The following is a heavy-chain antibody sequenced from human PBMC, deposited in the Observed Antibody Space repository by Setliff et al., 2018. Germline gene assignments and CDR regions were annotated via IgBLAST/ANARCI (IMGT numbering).Heavy chain of an antibody. V-gene: IGHV1-2*06. CDR3: VRAGFDAISNGLDY. J-gene: IGHJ4*02. Sequence: ASVKVSCKASGYIFTGYYTHWVRQAPGQGLEWMGRISPHTGGTNSAQKFQGRVTMTRDTSVSTVYMELNSLRSDDTAVYYCVRAGFDAISNGLDYWGQGTLVTVSS. CDR2: ISPHTGGT. D-gene: IGHD3-3*01. CDR1: GYIFTGYY.